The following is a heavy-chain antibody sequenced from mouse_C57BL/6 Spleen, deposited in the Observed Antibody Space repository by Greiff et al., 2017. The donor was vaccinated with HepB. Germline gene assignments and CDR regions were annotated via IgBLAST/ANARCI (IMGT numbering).Heavy chain of an antibody. D-gene: IGHD1-1*01. CDR3: AKGRIDSSYVFAY. CDR1: GYTFTSYW. CDR2: IYPGSGST. J-gene: IGHJ3*01. V-gene: IGHV1-55*01. Sequence: QVQLQQPGAELVKPGASVKMSCKASGYTFTSYWITWVKQRPGQGLEWIGDIYPGSGSTNYNEKFKSKATLTVDTSSSTAYMQLSSLTSEDSAVYYCAKGRIDSSYVFAYWGQGTLVTVSA.